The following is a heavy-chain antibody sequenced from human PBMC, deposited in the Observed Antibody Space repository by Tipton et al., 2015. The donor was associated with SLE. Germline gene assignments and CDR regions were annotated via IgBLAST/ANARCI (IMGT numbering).Heavy chain of an antibody. D-gene: IGHD2-2*01. CDR1: GGSISSGGYY. CDR3: ARGPYCSSTSCPIWFDP. V-gene: IGHV4-31*03. Sequence: TLSLTCTVSGGSISSGGYYWSWIRQHPGKGLEWIGYIYYSGSTYYNPSLKSRVTISVDTSKNQFSLKLSPVTAADTAVYYCARGPYCSSTSCPIWFDPWGQGTLVTVSS. CDR2: IYYSGST. J-gene: IGHJ5*02.